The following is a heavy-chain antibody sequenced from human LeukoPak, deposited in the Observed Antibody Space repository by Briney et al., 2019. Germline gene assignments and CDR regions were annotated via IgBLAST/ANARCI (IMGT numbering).Heavy chain of an antibody. Sequence: GGSLRLSCAASGFTFSSSAMSWVRQAPGKGLEWVSAISGSGDSTYYADSVKGWFTISRDNSKNTLYLQMNSLRAEDTAVYYCAKVHMVRGLLYYYYGMDVWGQGTTVTVSS. J-gene: IGHJ6*02. V-gene: IGHV3-23*01. CDR2: ISGSGDST. CDR3: AKVHMVRGLLYYYYGMDV. CDR1: GFTFSSSA. D-gene: IGHD3-10*01.